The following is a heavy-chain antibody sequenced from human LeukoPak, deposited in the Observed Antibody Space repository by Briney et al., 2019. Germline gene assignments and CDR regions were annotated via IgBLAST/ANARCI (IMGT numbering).Heavy chain of an antibody. CDR3: ARDRYYYDSSGGEGYYFDY. CDR2: ISSSSSYI. V-gene: IGHV3-21*01. CDR1: GFTFSTYN. D-gene: IGHD3-22*01. Sequence: GGSLRLSCAASGFTFSTYNMNWVRQAPGKGLEWVSSISSSSSYIYYADSVKGRFTISRDNAKNSLYLQMNSLRAEDTAVYYCARDRYYYDSSGGEGYYFDYWGQGTLVTVSS. J-gene: IGHJ4*02.